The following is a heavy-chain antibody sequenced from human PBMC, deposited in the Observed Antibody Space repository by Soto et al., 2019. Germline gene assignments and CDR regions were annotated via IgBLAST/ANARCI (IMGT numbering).Heavy chain of an antibody. V-gene: IGHV3-23*01. J-gene: IGHJ4*02. CDR2: ISGSGGST. Sequence: GGSLRLSCAASGFTFSSYAMSWVRQAPGKGLEWVSAISGSGGSTYYADSVKGRFTISRDNSKNTLYLQMNSLRAEDTAVYYCAKIPDYDILTGYKTYFDYWGQGTLVTVSS. D-gene: IGHD3-9*01. CDR1: GFTFSSYA. CDR3: AKIPDYDILTGYKTYFDY.